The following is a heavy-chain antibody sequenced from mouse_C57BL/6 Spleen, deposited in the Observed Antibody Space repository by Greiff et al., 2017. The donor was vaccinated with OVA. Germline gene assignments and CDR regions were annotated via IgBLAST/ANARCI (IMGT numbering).Heavy chain of an antibody. J-gene: IGHJ4*01. CDR3: AREGGNYYAMDY. Sequence: VKLMESGPELVKPGASVKISCKASGYAFSSSWMNWVKQRPGKGLEWIGRIYPGDGDTNYNGKFKGKATLTADKSSSTAYMQLSSLTSEDSAVYFCAREGGNYYAMDYWGQGTSVTVSS. CDR2: IYPGDGDT. V-gene: IGHV1-82*01. CDR1: GYAFSSSW. D-gene: IGHD2-1*01.